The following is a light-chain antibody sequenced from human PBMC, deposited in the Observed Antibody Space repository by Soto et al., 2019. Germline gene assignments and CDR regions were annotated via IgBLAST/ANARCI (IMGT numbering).Light chain of an antibody. Sequence: DIQMTQSPSSLSASVGGRVTITCRASQDINNFLDWIQQKPGKAPKPLIDSASSLQDGSPSRFCVRGSGTNFTLTISSLQAEDFAAYVGVQYDRFPATFGGGTMV. V-gene: IGKV1-16*01. J-gene: IGKJ4*01. CDR2: SAS. CDR3: VQYDRFPAT. CDR1: QDINNF.